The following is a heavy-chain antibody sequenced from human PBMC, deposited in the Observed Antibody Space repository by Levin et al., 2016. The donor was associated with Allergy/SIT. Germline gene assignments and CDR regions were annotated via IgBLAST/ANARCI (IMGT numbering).Heavy chain of an antibody. V-gene: IGHV3-15*01. CDR3: TTDQLVAVADDGPKEYYYYGMDV. J-gene: IGHJ6*02. CDR2: IKSKTDGGTT. Sequence: WIRQPPGKGLEWVGRIKSKTDGGTTDYAAPVKGRFTISRDDSKNTLYLQMNSLKTEDTAVYYCTTDQLVAVADDGPKEYYYYGMDVWGQGTTVTSP. D-gene: IGHD6-19*01.